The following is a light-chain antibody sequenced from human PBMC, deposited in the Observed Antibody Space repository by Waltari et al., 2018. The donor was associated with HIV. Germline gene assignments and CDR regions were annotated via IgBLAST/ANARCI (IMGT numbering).Light chain of an antibody. CDR3: SSYTSSSTLV. CDR2: EVK. J-gene: IGLJ1*01. V-gene: IGLV2-14*01. Sequence: QSALTQPASVSGSPGQSLTIPCTGTSSDVGGYNYVPWSQQHPGKAPKLMIYEVKNRPSGVSNRFSGSKSGNTASLTISGLQAEDEADYYCSSYTSSSTLVFGTGTKVTVL. CDR1: SSDVGGYNY.